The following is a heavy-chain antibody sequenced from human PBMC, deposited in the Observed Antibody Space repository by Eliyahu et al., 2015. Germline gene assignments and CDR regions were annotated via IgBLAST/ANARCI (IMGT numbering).Heavy chain of an antibody. CDR1: GFTXXDXS. Sequence: EVQLVESGGGLVKPGGSLRLSXAASGFTXXDXSMSWVRQAPGRGLEWVAYISSRGSNIYYTDSVKGRFTISRDNAKNSLFLQMISLRVEDTAIYYCAKDLYKGNSYGAFDVWGQGTMVTVSS. CDR2: ISSRGSNI. J-gene: IGHJ3*01. V-gene: IGHV3-21*01. CDR3: AKDLYKGNSYGAFDV. D-gene: IGHD4-23*01.